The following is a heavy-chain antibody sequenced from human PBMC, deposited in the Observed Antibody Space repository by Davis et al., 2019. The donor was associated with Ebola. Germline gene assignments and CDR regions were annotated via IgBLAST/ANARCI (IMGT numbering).Heavy chain of an antibody. CDR3: ARDGVTAIRIHYYYGMDV. D-gene: IGHD2-21*02. CDR1: GFTFSSYS. CDR2: ISSSSSYI. Sequence: GESLKISCAASGFTFSSYSMNWVRQAPGKGLEWASSISSSSSYIYYADSVKGRFTISRDNAKNSLYLQMNSLRDEDTAVYYCARDGVTAIRIHYYYGMDVWGQGTTVTVSS. J-gene: IGHJ6*02. V-gene: IGHV3-21*01.